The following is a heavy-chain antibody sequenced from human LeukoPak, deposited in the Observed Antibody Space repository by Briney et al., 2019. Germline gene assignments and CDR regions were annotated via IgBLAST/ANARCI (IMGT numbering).Heavy chain of an antibody. CDR2: INHSGST. D-gene: IGHD2-15*01. CDR1: GFTFSSYW. CDR3: ARASGGSCYSCYNWFDP. J-gene: IGHJ5*02. Sequence: GSLRLSCAASGFTFSSYWMSWVRQAPGKGLEWIGEINHSGSTNYNPSLKSRVTISVDTSKNQFSLKLSSVTAADTAVYYCARASGGSCYSCYNWFDPWGQGTLVTVSS. V-gene: IGHV4-34*01.